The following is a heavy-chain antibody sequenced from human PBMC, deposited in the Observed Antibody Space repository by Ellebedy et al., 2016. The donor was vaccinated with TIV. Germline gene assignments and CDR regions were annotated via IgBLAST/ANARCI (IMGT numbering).Heavy chain of an antibody. D-gene: IGHD6-13*01. J-gene: IGHJ4*02. CDR2: IYYSGST. CDR3: ASDSSSWFS. CDR1: SGSISSSSHY. Sequence: GSLRLXCTVSSGSISSSSHYWGWIRQPPGKGLEWIGSIYYSGSTYYNPSLKSRVTISVDTSKNQFSLKLNSVTAADTAVYYCASDSSSWFSWGQGTLVTVSS. V-gene: IGHV4-39*01.